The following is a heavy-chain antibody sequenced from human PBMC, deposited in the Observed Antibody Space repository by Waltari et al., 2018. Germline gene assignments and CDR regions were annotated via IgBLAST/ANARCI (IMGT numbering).Heavy chain of an antibody. V-gene: IGHV3-21*01. Sequence: EVQLVESGGGLVKPGGSLRLSCEASGFTFSGYSMNWVRQAPGKGRQWVSSISGDSRFIYYADSVNGRFTISSDDAKNSLYLQMNSLRVEYTAVYYCARDRRGYFDYWGPGTLVSVSS. D-gene: IGHD3-16*01. J-gene: IGHJ4*02. CDR1: GFTFSGYS. CDR2: ISGDSRFI. CDR3: ARDRRGYFDY.